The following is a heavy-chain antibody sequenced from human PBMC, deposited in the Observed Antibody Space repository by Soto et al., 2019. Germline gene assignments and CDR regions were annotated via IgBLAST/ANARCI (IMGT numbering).Heavy chain of an antibody. Sequence: SETLSLTCAVYGGSFSGYCGSWIRQHPGKGLEWIGEIYHSGSTNYNPSLKSRVTISVDTSKNQFSLKLSSVTAADTAVYYCARVIRTHFHYYGSGSQYFDYWGQGTLVTVSS. V-gene: IGHV4-34*01. CDR3: ARVIRTHFHYYGSGSQYFDY. CDR2: IYHSGST. D-gene: IGHD3-10*01. CDR1: GGSFSGYC. J-gene: IGHJ4*02.